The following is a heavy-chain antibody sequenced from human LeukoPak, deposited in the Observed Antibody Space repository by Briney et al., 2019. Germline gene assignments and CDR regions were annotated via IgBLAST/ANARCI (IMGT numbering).Heavy chain of an antibody. D-gene: IGHD1-1*01. V-gene: IGHV4-59*01. CDR1: GSSISTYF. Sequence: SETLSLTCTVSGSSISTYFWSWIRQPPGKGLEWIGYIYCSGSTNYNPSLKSRVTISVDTSKNHFSLKLSSVTAADTAVYYCASGFRGQLGYFDYWGQGTLVTVSS. J-gene: IGHJ4*02. CDR2: IYCSGST. CDR3: ASGFRGQLGYFDY.